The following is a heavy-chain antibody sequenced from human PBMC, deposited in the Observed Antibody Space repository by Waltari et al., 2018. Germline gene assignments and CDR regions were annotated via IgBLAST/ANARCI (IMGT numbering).Heavy chain of an antibody. CDR1: GGPISSYY. J-gene: IGHJ6*02. Sequence: QVQLQESGPGLVKPSETLSLTCTVPGGPISSYYWSWIRQPPGKGLEWIGYIYYSGSTNYNPSLKSRVTISVDTSKNQFSLKLSSVTAADTAVYYCARDGNPPIYGMDVWGQGTTVTVSS. CDR3: ARDGNPPIYGMDV. CDR2: IYYSGST. V-gene: IGHV4-59*01. D-gene: IGHD2-15*01.